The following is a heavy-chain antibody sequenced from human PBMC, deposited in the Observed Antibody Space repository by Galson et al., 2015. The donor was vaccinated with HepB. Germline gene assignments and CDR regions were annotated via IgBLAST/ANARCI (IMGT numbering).Heavy chain of an antibody. CDR2: IYWSDAK. D-gene: IGHD2-15*01. J-gene: IGHJ5*02. Sequence: PALVKPTQTLTLTCTFSGFSLTTDGVGVGWIRQPPGKALEWLALIYWSDAKHYSPSLKSRLTITKDTSKNQVVLTMTNVDPVDTGTYYCARRVATSGGRGPLREFDPWGQGTLVTVSS. V-gene: IGHV2-5*01. CDR3: ARRVATSGGRGPLREFDP. CDR1: GFSLTTDGVG.